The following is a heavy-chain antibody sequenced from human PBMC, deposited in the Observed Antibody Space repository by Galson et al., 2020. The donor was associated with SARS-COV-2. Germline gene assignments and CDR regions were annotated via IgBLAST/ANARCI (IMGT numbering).Heavy chain of an antibody. CDR2: ISGSGGST. Sequence: QAGGSLRLSCAASGFTFSSYAMSWVRQAPGKGLEWVSAISGSGGSTYYADSVKGRFTISRDNSKNTLYLQMNSLRDEDTAVYYCAKGEGYGSGSYDYWGQGTLVTVSS. V-gene: IGHV3-23*01. CDR1: GFTFSSYA. D-gene: IGHD3-10*01. J-gene: IGHJ4*02. CDR3: AKGEGYGSGSYDY.